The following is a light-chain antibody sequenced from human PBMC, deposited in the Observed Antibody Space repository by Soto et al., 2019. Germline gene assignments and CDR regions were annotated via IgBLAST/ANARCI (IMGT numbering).Light chain of an antibody. CDR1: QDISSS. V-gene: IGKV1-9*01. Sequence: IQLTQSPSSLSASVGDRVTISCLASQDISSSLAWYQQKPGNAPKLLIYAASTLQSGVTSRFSGGGTGTDFTLTISSLQPEDFGTYCCQQQVTCGQETKLEIK. CDR3: QQQVT. CDR2: AAS. J-gene: IGKJ2*01.